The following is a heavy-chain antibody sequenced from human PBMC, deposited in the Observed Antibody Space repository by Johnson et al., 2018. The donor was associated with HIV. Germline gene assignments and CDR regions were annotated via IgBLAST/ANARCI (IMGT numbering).Heavy chain of an antibody. J-gene: IGHJ3*02. CDR3: AKVLEYSSSSRDAFDI. CDR2: IWYDGSNK. Sequence: QMQLVESGGGVVQPGRSLRLSCAASGFTFSSYGMHWVRQAPGKGLEWVAVIWYDGSNKYYADSVKGRFTISRDNSKNTLYLQMNSLRAEDTAVYYCAKVLEYSSSSRDAFDIWGQGTMVTVSS. CDR1: GFTFSSYG. D-gene: IGHD6-6*01. V-gene: IGHV3-33*06.